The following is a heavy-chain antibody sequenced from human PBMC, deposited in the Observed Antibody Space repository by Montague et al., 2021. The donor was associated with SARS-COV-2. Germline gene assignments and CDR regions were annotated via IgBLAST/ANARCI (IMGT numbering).Heavy chain of an antibody. CDR2: IYYSGST. D-gene: IGHD3-3*01. V-gene: IGHV4-59*01. J-gene: IGHJ6*03. CDR3: ARVVGDYDFWSGQYYYYYYMDV. Sequence: ETLSLTCTVSGGSISSYHWSWIRQPPGKGLEWIGYIYYSGSTNYNPSLKSRVTISVDTSKNQFSLKLSSVTAADTAVYSCARVVGDYDFWSGQYYYYYYMDVWGKGTTVTVTS. CDR1: GGSISSYH.